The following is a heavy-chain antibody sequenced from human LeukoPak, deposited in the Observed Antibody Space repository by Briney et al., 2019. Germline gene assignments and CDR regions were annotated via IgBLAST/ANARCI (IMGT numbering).Heavy chain of an antibody. J-gene: IGHJ5*02. CDR3: ARDLYCSSTSCLNWFDP. CDR2: ISAYNGNT. D-gene: IGHD2-2*01. Sequence: ASVKVSCKASGYTFTSYGISWVRQAPGQGLEWTGWISAYNGNTNYAQKLQGRVTMTTDTSTSTAYMELRSLRSDDTAVYYCARDLYCSSTSCLNWFDPWGQGTLVTVSS. CDR1: GYTFTSYG. V-gene: IGHV1-18*01.